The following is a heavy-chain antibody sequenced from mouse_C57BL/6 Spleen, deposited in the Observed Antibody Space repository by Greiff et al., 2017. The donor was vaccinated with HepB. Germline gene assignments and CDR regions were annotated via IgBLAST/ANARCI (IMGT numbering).Heavy chain of an antibody. D-gene: IGHD2-5*01. CDR3: ARLYSNYFDY. J-gene: IGHJ2*01. V-gene: IGHV1-69*01. Sequence: QVHVKQPGAELVMPGASVKLSCKASGYTFTSYWMHWVKQRPGQGLEWIGEIDPSDSYTNYNQKFKGKSTLTVDKSSSTAYMQLSSLTSEDSAVYYCARLYSNYFDYWGQGTTLTVSS. CDR1: GYTFTSYW. CDR2: IDPSDSYT.